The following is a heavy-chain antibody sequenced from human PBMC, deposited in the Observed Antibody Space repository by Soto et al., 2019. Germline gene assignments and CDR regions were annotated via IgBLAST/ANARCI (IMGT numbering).Heavy chain of an antibody. V-gene: IGHV3-33*06. D-gene: IGHD6-19*01. Sequence: QVQLVESGGGVVQPGRSLRLSCAASGFTFISYGMHWVRQAPGKGLEWVAVMYYDGSDEYYADSVKGRFTISRDNSKNTLYLQMNGLRAEDTAIYYCAKDYSSTSYGINYWGQGTLVSVSS. CDR1: GFTFISYG. J-gene: IGHJ4*02. CDR2: MYYDGSDE. CDR3: AKDYSSTSYGINY.